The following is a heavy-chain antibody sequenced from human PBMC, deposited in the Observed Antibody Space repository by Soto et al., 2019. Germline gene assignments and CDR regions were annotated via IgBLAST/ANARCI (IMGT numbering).Heavy chain of an antibody. CDR2: MHYTGFS. CDR3: ARHLYSGDSSGYYGY. D-gene: IGHD6-19*01. CDR1: GDSVTSHY. J-gene: IGHJ4*02. V-gene: IGHV4-59*02. Sequence: SETLSLTCSFSGDSVTSHYLTWIRQSPEKGLEWIGYMHYTGFSHYNPSLKSRPTISVDRSKNQFTLQLTSVTVADTAVYYCARHLYSGDSSGYYGYWGQGALVTVSS.